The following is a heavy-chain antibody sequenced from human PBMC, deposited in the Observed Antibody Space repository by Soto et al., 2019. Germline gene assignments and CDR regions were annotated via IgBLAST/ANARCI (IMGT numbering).Heavy chain of an antibody. D-gene: IGHD5-12*01. CDR3: TRVKRWLQPTGDFDY. Sequence: GGSLRLSCTASGFTFGAYAMSWVRQAPGKGLEWVGFIRSKANGGTTEYAASVKGRFTISRDDSKSTAYLEMNSLKTDDTAVYYCTRVKRWLQPTGDFDYWGQGTLVTVSS. V-gene: IGHV3-49*04. CDR2: IRSKANGGTT. J-gene: IGHJ4*02. CDR1: GFTFGAYA.